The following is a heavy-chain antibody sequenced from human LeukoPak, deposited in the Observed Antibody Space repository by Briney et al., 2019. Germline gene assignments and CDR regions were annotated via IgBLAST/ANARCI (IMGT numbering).Heavy chain of an antibody. V-gene: IGHV4-61*09. Sequence: SQTLSLTCTVPVGSIRSGGYYWSSIRQSPRKGLECIAYVFSNGNTNYNPSLYGRLTISVDTSKNQFSLNLSSVTAADTAVYFCARAGTRAGGAFDIWGQGTMVTVSS. CDR2: VFSNGNT. D-gene: IGHD4-23*01. CDR3: ARAGTRAGGAFDI. J-gene: IGHJ3*02. CDR1: VGSIRSGGYY.